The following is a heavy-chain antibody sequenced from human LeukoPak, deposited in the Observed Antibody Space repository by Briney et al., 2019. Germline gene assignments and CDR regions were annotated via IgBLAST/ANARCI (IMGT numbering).Heavy chain of an antibody. CDR3: ARLVGDILTGSNWFDP. V-gene: IGHV4-59*08. CDR1: GGSISSYY. J-gene: IGHJ5*02. CDR2: IYYSGST. D-gene: IGHD3-9*01. Sequence: PSETLSLTCTVSGGSISSYYWSWIRQPPGKGLEWIGYIYYSGSTNYNPSLKSRVTISVDTSKNQFSLKLSSVTAADTAVYYCARLVGDILTGSNWFDPWGQGTLVTVSS.